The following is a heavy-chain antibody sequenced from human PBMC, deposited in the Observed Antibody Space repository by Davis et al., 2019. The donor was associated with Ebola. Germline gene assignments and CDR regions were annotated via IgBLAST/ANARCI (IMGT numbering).Heavy chain of an antibody. CDR3: ARGVVVVTEILYYYYGMDV. CDR2: IYYSGST. V-gene: IGHV4-59*01. CDR1: GGSISSYY. D-gene: IGHD2-2*01. J-gene: IGHJ6*02. Sequence: SETLSLTCTVSGGSISSYYWSWIRQPPGKGLAWIGYIYYSGSTNYNPFLKSRVTISVDTSKNQFSLKLSSVTAADTAVYYCARGVVVVTEILYYYYGMDVWGQGTTVTVSS.